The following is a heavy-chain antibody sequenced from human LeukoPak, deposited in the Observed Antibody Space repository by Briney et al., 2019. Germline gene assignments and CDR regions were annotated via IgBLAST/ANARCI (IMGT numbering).Heavy chain of an antibody. CDR1: GFTFSNNW. Sequence: GSLLLSCAASGFTFSNNWMTWVRQAPGKGLEWVASVKKDASEKYCVDSVKGRFTISRDNAKNSLYLQMNSLRVEDTAVYYCARGPPYGSRSDYFDYWGQGTLVTVSS. V-gene: IGHV3-7*01. CDR3: ARGPPYGSRSDYFDY. J-gene: IGHJ4*02. CDR2: VKKDASEK. D-gene: IGHD3-10*01.